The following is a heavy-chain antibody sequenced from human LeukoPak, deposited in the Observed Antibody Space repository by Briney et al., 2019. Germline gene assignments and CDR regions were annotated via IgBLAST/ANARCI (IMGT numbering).Heavy chain of an antibody. CDR2: ISYDGSNK. D-gene: IGHD3-10*01. CDR1: GFTFSSYG. CDR3: ANGGGLLWFGELSNYFDY. Sequence: GGSLRLSCAASGFTFSSYGMHWVRQAPGKGLEWVAAISYDGSNKYYADSVKGRFTISRDNSKNTLYLQMNRLRAEDTAVYYCANGGGLLWFGELSNYFDYWGQGTLVTVSS. V-gene: IGHV3-30*18. J-gene: IGHJ4*02.